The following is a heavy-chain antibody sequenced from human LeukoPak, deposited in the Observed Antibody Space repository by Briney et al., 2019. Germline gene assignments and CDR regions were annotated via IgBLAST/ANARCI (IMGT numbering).Heavy chain of an antibody. V-gene: IGHV3-23*01. J-gene: IGHJ4*02. D-gene: IGHD3-3*01. Sequence: GGSLRLSCAVSGFAFGSEAMSWVRQSPARGLEWVASISPGGGTTYYADYVKGRFTISRDNSKNSLFVQMNSLRAEDTAVYYCATHITIFGVAFDYWGQGTLVTVSS. CDR2: ISPGGGTT. CDR1: GFAFGSEA. CDR3: ATHITIFGVAFDY.